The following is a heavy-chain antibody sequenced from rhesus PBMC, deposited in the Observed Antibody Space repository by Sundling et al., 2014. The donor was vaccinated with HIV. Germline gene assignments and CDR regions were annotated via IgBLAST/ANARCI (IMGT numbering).Heavy chain of an antibody. CDR3: ATSPPLDYGSTDAFDF. D-gene: IGHD4-29*01. Sequence: QVQLQESGPGLVKPSETLSLTCAVSGGSISSSNWWTWIRQPPGKGLEWFGSISGDSANTFYNPSLKNRVTISKDTSKNQISLRLSSVTAADTAVYYCATSPPLDYGSTDAFDFWGQGLRVIVS. CDR2: ISGDSANT. J-gene: IGHJ3*01. CDR1: GGSISSSNW. V-gene: IGHV4-65*02.